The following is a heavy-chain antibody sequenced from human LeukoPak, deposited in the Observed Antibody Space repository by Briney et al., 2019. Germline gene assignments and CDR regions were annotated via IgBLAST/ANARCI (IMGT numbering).Heavy chain of an antibody. J-gene: IGHJ4*02. CDR2: WRYDGSP. CDR3: ARENSGSYREFDY. V-gene: IGHV4-59*11. D-gene: IGHD1-26*01. Sequence: PSETLSLTCAVSGGSISGRYWSWIRQPPGKGLEWIANWRYDGSPNYTPSLESRATISLDTSKNQFSLKLSSVTAADTAVFYCARENSGSYREFDYWGQGTLVTVSS. CDR1: GGSISGRY.